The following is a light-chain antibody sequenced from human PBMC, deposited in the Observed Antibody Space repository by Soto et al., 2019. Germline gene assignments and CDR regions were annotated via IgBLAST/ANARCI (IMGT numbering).Light chain of an antibody. CDR1: SSNIGNNY. CDR3: ATWDSSLSAWL. J-gene: IGLJ3*02. CDR2: DNN. Sequence: QSVLTQPPSVSAAPGQKVTISCSGGSSNIGNNYVSWYQQVAGTAPKLLIFDNNKRPSGIPDRFSGSKSGTSATLGIAGLKTGDAADYYCATWDSSLSAWLFGGGTKVNVL. V-gene: IGLV1-51*01.